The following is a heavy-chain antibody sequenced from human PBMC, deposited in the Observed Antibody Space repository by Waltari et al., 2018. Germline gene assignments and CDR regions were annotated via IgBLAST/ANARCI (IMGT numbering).Heavy chain of an antibody. J-gene: IGHJ5*02. CDR2: IDPGDSDT. V-gene: IGHV5-51*01. CDR1: GYGFDSYW. D-gene: IGHD3-16*01. CDR3: ARRFMTGEGLTLNWLDP. Sequence: VQLVQSGAEVKKPGESLRISCRDSGYGFDSYWIAWVRQRPGQGLEWMGPIDPGDSDTRYHPSFQGKVTISADKSVTTVYLQWSSLKTSDSGIYYCARRFMTGEGLTLNWLDPWGQGTLVTVSS.